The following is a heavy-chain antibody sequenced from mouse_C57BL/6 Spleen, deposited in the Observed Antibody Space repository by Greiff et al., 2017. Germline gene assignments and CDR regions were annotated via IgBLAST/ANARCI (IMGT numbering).Heavy chain of an antibody. CDR3: ARFPYYSNYWYFDV. J-gene: IGHJ1*03. CDR1: GYTFTDYN. Sequence: EVKLLESGPELVKPGASVKIPCKASGYTFTDYNMDWVKQSHGKSLEWIGDINPNNGGTIYNQKFKGKATLTVDKSSSTAYMELRSLTSEDTAVYYCARFPYYSNYWYFDVWGTGTTVTVSS. D-gene: IGHD2-5*01. V-gene: IGHV1-18*01. CDR2: INPNNGGT.